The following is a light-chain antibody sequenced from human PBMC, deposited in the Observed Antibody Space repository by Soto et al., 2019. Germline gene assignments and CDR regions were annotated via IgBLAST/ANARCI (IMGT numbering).Light chain of an antibody. CDR1: SSDVGGYNY. V-gene: IGLV2-11*01. Sequence: QSALTQPRSVSGSPGQSVTISCTGTSSDVGGYNYVSWYQQHPGKAPKLIIYDVSKRPSGVPDRFSGSRSGNTASLTISGLQAEDEVDYYCCSYAGSQTWVFGGGTKVTVL. CDR3: CSYAGSQTWV. CDR2: DVS. J-gene: IGLJ3*02.